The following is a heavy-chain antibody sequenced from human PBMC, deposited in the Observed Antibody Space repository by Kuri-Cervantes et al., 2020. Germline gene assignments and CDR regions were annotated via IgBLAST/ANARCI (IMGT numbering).Heavy chain of an antibody. CDR1: GFTFSSYA. V-gene: IGHV3-30-3*02. J-gene: IGHJ4*02. Sequence: LSLTCAASGFTFSSYAMHWVRQAPGKGLEWVAVISYDGSNKYYADSVKGRFTISRDSSKYTLFLQMNSLRAEDTAVYYCAKDRRGNWNYMGFSDYWGQGTLVTVSS. CDR2: ISYDGSNK. CDR3: AKDRRGNWNYMGFSDY. D-gene: IGHD1-7*01.